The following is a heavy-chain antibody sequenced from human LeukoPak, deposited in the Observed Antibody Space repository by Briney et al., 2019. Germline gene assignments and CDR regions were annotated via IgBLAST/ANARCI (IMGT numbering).Heavy chain of an antibody. V-gene: IGHV3-64*01. CDR2: ISSNGGST. D-gene: IGHD3-3*01. CDR3: ARGGYYDFWSGTFDY. CDR1: GFTFSSYA. J-gene: IGHJ4*02. Sequence: GGSLRLCCAASGFTFSSYAMHWVRQAPGKGLEYVSRISSNGGSTYYANSVKGRFTISRDNSKNTLYLQMGSLRAADMAVYYCARGGYYDFWSGTFDYWGQGTLVTVSS.